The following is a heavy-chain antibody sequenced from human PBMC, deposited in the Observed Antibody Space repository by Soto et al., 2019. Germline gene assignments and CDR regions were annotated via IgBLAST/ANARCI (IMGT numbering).Heavy chain of an antibody. D-gene: IGHD2-2*01. CDR3: ARRPFSSYYGMDV. CDR1: GGSFSGYY. J-gene: IGHJ6*02. Sequence: QVQLQQWGAGLLKPSETLSLTCAVYGGSFSGYYWRWIRQPPGKGMEWIGEIKHSGSTTCNPSLKSRVTISVDTSKNQSSLKLSSVTAADTAVYYCARRPFSSYYGMDVWGQGTTVTVSS. V-gene: IGHV4-34*01. CDR2: IKHSGST.